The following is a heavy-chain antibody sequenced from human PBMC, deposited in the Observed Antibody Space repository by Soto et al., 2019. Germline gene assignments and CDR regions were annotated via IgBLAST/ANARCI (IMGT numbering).Heavy chain of an antibody. CDR3: AGGQTGGGGGAYFDY. CDR2: IIPIFGTA. D-gene: IGHD3-16*01. CDR1: GGTFSSYA. J-gene: IGHJ4*02. V-gene: IGHV1-69*12. Sequence: QVQLVQSGAEVKKPGSSVKVSCKASGGTFSSYAIDWVRQAPGQGLEWMGGIIPIFGTADYAQKFQGSVTNSADEPNSTGYMELNSLKYEDTAVYYRAGGQTGGGGGAYFDYWGQGNLVTVSS.